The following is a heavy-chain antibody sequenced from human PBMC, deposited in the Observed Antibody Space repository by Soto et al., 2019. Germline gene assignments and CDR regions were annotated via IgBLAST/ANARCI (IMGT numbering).Heavy chain of an antibody. Sequence: ASVKVSCKASGYTFTGYYMHWVRQAPGQGLEWMGWINPNSGGTNYAQKFQGWVTMTRDTSISTAYMELGSLRSDDTAVYYCARHHGPTTSENWFDPWGQGTLVTVSS. CDR1: GYTFTGYY. D-gene: IGHD5-12*01. CDR2: INPNSGGT. CDR3: ARHHGPTTSENWFDP. J-gene: IGHJ5*02. V-gene: IGHV1-2*04.